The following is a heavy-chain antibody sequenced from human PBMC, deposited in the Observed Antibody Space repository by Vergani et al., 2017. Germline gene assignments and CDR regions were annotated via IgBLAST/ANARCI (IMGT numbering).Heavy chain of an antibody. CDR2: IYTSGST. CDR1: GGSISSGSYY. V-gene: IGHV4-61*02. D-gene: IGHD2-2*01. CDR3: ARVPRVPAAFYFDY. Sequence: QVQLQESGPRLVRPSQTLSLTCTVSGGSISSGSYYWSWIRQPAGKGLEWIGRIYTSGSTNYNPSLKSRVTMSVDTSKNQFSLKLSSVTAADTAVYYCARVPRVPAAFYFDYWGQGTLVTVSS. J-gene: IGHJ4*02.